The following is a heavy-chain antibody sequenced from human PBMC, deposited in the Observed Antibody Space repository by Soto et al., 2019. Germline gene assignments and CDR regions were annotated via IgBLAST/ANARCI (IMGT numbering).Heavy chain of an antibody. V-gene: IGHV3-7*01. CDR3: SRSLDS. Sequence: VGSLRLSCAASGFTFSSFWMDWVRQAPGKGLEWVANINPDGSEKQYVDSVKGRFTISRDNAKNSLYLQMSSVTAEDSALYYCSRSLDSWGQGTRVTVSS. CDR2: INPDGSEK. J-gene: IGHJ4*02. CDR1: GFTFSSFW.